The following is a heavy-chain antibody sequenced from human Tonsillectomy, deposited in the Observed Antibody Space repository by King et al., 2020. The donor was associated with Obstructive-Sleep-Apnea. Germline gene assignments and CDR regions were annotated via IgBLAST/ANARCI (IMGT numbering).Heavy chain of an antibody. V-gene: IGHV1-46*01. CDR2: INPSGGST. Sequence: QLVQSGAEVKKPGASVKVSCKASGYTFTTYYMHWGRQAPGKGLRRMGLINPSGGSTSYAQKFQGRVTMTRDMSTSTVYMELSSLRSEDTAVYYCARARGGSYYDYWGQGTLVTVSS. D-gene: IGHD3-16*01. CDR1: GYTFTTYY. J-gene: IGHJ4*02. CDR3: ARARGGSYYDY.